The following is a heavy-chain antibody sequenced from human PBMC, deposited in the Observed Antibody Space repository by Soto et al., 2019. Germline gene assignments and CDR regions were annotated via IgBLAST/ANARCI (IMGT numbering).Heavy chain of an antibody. Sequence: GGSLRLSCAASGFTFSSYAMSWVRQAPGKGLEWVSAISGSGGSTYYADSVKGRFTISRDNSKNTPYLQMNSLRAEDTAVYYCAKGGVVVGGMDVWGQGTTVTVSS. V-gene: IGHV3-23*01. D-gene: IGHD2-15*01. J-gene: IGHJ6*02. CDR1: GFTFSSYA. CDR2: ISGSGGST. CDR3: AKGGVVVGGMDV.